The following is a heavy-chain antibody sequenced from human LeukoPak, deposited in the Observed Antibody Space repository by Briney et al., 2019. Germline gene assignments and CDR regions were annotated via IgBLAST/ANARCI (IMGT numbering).Heavy chain of an antibody. J-gene: IGHJ4*02. D-gene: IGHD4-17*01. Sequence: GASVRVSCKASGGTFSSYAISWVRQAPGQGLEWMGGVIPIFGTANYAQKFQGRVTITADESTSTAYMELSSLRSEDTAVYYCARTTVTTGDFDYWGQGTLVTVSS. CDR3: ARTTVTTGDFDY. CDR2: VIPIFGTA. V-gene: IGHV1-69*01. CDR1: GGTFSSYA.